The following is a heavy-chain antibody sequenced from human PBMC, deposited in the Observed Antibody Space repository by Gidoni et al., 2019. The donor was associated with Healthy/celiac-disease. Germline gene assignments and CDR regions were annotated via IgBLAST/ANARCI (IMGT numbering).Heavy chain of an antibody. J-gene: IGHJ4*02. CDR3: AKDPPGPYYFDY. Sequence: EVQLLESGGGLVQPGGSLRLSCEASGFTFSSYAMSWVRQAPGKGLEWVSAISGSGGSTSSADSVKGRFTISRDNSKNTLYLQMNSLRAEDTAVYYCAKDPPGPYYFDYWGQGTLVTVSS. CDR1: GFTFSSYA. CDR2: ISGSGGST. V-gene: IGHV3-23*01. D-gene: IGHD2-2*01.